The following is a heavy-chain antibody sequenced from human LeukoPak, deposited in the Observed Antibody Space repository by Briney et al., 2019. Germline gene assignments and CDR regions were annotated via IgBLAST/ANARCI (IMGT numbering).Heavy chain of an antibody. CDR3: ARVPPSSWVMFDY. CDR1: GYTFTSYA. J-gene: IGHJ4*02. Sequence: ASVKVSCKASGYTFTSYAMHWVRQAPEQRLEWMGWINAGNGNTKYSQKFQGRVTMTRDTSTSTVYMELSSLRSEDTAVYYCARVPPSSWVMFDYWGQGTLVTVSS. CDR2: INAGNGNT. V-gene: IGHV1-3*01. D-gene: IGHD2-8*01.